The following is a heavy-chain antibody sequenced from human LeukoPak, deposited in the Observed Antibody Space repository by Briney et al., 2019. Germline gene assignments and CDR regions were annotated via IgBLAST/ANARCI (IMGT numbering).Heavy chain of an antibody. Sequence: PGGSLRLSCAASGFTFDDYSMHWVRHAPGKGLEWVSLISWDGGSSYYADSVNGRFSISRDNSKNSLYLQMNSLKAEDTALYYCAKDIRYNNNGLDYWGQGTLAAVSS. J-gene: IGHJ4*02. D-gene: IGHD1-1*01. CDR3: AKDIRYNNNGLDY. V-gene: IGHV3-43D*03. CDR1: GFTFDDYS. CDR2: ISWDGGSS.